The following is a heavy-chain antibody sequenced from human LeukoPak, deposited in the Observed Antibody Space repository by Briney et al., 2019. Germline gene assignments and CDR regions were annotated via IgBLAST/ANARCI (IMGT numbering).Heavy chain of an antibody. Sequence: GGSLRLSCATSDFSFSSHWMHWVRQAPGKGLEWVSRIINDGSSISYADSVKGRFTISRDNSKNTLYLQMNSLRAEDTAVYYCAKERDDSSGHRGHWGQGTLVTVSS. V-gene: IGHV3-74*01. J-gene: IGHJ4*02. CDR3: AKERDDSSGHRGH. D-gene: IGHD3-22*01. CDR1: DFSFSSHW. CDR2: IINDGSSI.